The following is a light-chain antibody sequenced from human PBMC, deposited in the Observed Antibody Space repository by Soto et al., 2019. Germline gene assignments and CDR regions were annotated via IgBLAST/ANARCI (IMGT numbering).Light chain of an antibody. CDR2: EVS. V-gene: IGLV2-23*02. J-gene: IGLJ1*01. Sequence: QSVVTQPASVSGSPGQSIIISCTGTSSDVGSYNLVSWYQHPPGKAPKLMIYEVSKRPSGVSNRFSGSKSGNTASLTISGLQAEDETDYYCCSYAGSSTPYVFGTGTKVTVL. CDR3: CSYAGSSTPYV. CDR1: SSDVGSYNL.